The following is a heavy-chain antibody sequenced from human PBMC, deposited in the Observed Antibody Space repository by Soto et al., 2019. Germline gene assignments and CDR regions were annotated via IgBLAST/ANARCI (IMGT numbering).Heavy chain of an antibody. J-gene: IGHJ4*02. CDR3: ASSVLVTSTMNYFDL. D-gene: IGHD2-8*02. Sequence: PGESLKISCQDSGYIYANFWIAWVRQMHGEGLEWLGIIYPDDSYTRHSQSILGQVTISADKSIKTTYLQWSSLKATDTAIYFCASSVLVTSTMNYFDLWGQGTLVTVSS. V-gene: IGHV5-51*01. CDR1: GYIYANFW. CDR2: IYPDDSYT.